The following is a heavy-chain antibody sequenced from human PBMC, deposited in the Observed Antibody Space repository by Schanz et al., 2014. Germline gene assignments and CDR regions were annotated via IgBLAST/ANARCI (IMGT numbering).Heavy chain of an antibody. CDR3: VRDGSSSPDCCYYNGMDV. CDR2: ISSTSTYI. J-gene: IGHJ6*02. D-gene: IGHD6-6*01. CDR1: GFSFSTHA. V-gene: IGHV3-21*02. Sequence: EVQLVESGGGLVQPGGSLRLSCAASGFSFSTHAMSWVRQAPGQGLEWVSSISSTSTYINYADSVKGRFTISRDNAKNSLHLQMNSLRAEDTAVYYCVRDGSSSPDCCYYNGMDVWGQGTTVTVSS.